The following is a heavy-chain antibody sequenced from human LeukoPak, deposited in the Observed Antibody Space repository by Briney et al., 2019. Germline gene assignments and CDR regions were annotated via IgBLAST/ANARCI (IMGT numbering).Heavy chain of an antibody. CDR3: ARWGHSINAFDI. Sequence: GASVKVSCKASGYTFTDYYMHWVRQAPGQGPEWMGWINPNSGGTNYAQKFQGRVTMTRDTSISTAYMELSRLRSDDTAVYYCARWGHSINAFDIWGQGTMVTVSS. J-gene: IGHJ3*02. CDR1: GYTFTDYY. V-gene: IGHV1-2*02. CDR2: INPNSGGT. D-gene: IGHD5-24*01.